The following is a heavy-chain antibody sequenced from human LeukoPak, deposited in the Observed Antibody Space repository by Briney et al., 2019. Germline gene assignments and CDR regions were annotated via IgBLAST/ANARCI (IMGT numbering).Heavy chain of an antibody. Sequence: SETLSLTCAVSGGSISSGGYSWSWIRQPPGKGLEWIGYIYHSGSTYYNPSLKSRVTISVDRSKNQFSLKLSSATAADTAVYYCARGDYYDSSGYYNPVFDYWGQGTLVTVSS. V-gene: IGHV4-30-2*01. J-gene: IGHJ4*02. CDR2: IYHSGST. D-gene: IGHD3-22*01. CDR3: ARGDYYDSSGYYNPVFDY. CDR1: GGSISSGGYS.